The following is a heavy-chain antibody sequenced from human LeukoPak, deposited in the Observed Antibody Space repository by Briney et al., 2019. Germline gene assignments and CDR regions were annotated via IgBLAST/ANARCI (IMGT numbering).Heavy chain of an antibody. V-gene: IGHV4-61*08. CDR2: IYYIRNT. Sequence: SETLSLTCTVSGGSVGSAGYYWSWIRQPPGGGLEWIGYIYYIRNTNYNPSLKSRFTMSLDPSKNQFSLKLNSVTPADTAVYYCARTQSQSGSYRYYFGYWGQGTLVTVSS. CDR1: GGSVGSAGYY. J-gene: IGHJ4*02. D-gene: IGHD1-26*01. CDR3: ARTQSQSGSYRYYFGY.